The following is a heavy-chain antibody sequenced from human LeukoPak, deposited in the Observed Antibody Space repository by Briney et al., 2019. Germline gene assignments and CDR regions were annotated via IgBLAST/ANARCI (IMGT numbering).Heavy chain of an antibody. J-gene: IGHJ2*01. CDR3: AKDIAVAGMTFWYFDL. V-gene: IGHV3-9*01. CDR1: GFTFDGYA. D-gene: IGHD6-19*01. Sequence: GGSLRLSCAASGFTFDGYAMHWVRQAPGKGLEWVSGISWSSGSIGYADSVKGRFTISRDNAKNSLYLQMNSLRAEDTALYYCAKDIAVAGMTFWYFDLWGRGTLVTVSS. CDR2: ISWSSGSI.